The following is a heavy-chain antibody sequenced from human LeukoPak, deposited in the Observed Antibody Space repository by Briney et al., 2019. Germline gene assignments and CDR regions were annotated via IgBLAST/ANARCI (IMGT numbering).Heavy chain of an antibody. J-gene: IGHJ5*02. D-gene: IGHD6-6*01. Sequence: HTGGSLRLSCAASGFTISYNYMSWVRQAPGKGLQWVSVIYSNTSAYYADSVKGRFTISRHNSKNTLYLQMTSLRAEDTAVYYCARDIPVDSRSSVPKPVRGSWGQGTLVTVSS. CDR2: IYSNTSA. CDR1: GFTISYNY. V-gene: IGHV3-53*04. CDR3: ARDIPVDSRSSVPKPVRGS.